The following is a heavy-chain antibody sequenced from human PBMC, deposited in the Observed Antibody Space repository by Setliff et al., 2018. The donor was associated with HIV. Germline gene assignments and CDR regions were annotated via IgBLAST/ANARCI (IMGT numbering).Heavy chain of an antibody. D-gene: IGHD2-15*01. CDR1: GGSFNGYY. CDR2: INHSGST. CDR3: ARARRAGSGPKYFQH. Sequence: PSETLSLTCAVYGGSFNGYYWSWIRQPPGKGLEWIGEINHSGSTNYNPSLKSRVTMSVEKSKNQFSLRLSSVTAADTAVYYCARARRAGSGPKYFQHWGQGTLVTVSS. J-gene: IGHJ1*01. V-gene: IGHV4-34*01.